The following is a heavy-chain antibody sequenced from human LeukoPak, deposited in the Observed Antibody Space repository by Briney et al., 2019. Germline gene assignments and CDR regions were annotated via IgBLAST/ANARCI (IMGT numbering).Heavy chain of an antibody. Sequence: GGSLRLSCAASGFTFSSYWMHWVRHAPGKGLVWVSRINSDGSSTSYADSVKGRFTISRDNAKNTLYLQMNSLRAEDTAVYYCARGGSGWYVGGSFDYWGQGTLVTVSS. V-gene: IGHV3-74*01. CDR3: ARGGSGWYVGGSFDY. J-gene: IGHJ4*02. CDR1: GFTFSSYW. CDR2: INSDGSST. D-gene: IGHD6-19*01.